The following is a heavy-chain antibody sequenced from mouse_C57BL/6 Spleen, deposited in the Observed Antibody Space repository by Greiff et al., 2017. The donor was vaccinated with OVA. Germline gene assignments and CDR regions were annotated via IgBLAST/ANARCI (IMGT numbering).Heavy chain of an antibody. D-gene: IGHD1-1*01. CDR3: ARCTTVPMGYFDY. V-gene: IGHV1-26*01. Sequence: EVQLQQSGPELVKPGASVKISCKASGYTFTDYYMNWVKQSHGKSLEWIGDINPNNGGTSYNQKFKGKATLTVDKSSSTAYMELRSLTSEDSAVYYCARCTTVPMGYFDYWGQGTTLTVSS. CDR1: GYTFTDYY. CDR2: INPNNGGT. J-gene: IGHJ2*01.